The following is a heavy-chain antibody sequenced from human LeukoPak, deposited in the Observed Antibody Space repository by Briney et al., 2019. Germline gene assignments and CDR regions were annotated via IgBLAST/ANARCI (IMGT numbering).Heavy chain of an antibody. D-gene: IGHD3-10*01. V-gene: IGHV3-74*01. CDR1: GFTFSSYW. Sequence: GGSLRLSCAASGFTFSSYWMHWVRQAPGQGLVWVSRINSDGSSTSYADSVKGRFTISKDNAKNTLYLQMNSLRAEDTAVYYCAREAREFYYYYYYGMDVWGQGTTVTVSS. CDR3: AREAREFYYYYYYGMDV. J-gene: IGHJ6*02. CDR2: INSDGSST.